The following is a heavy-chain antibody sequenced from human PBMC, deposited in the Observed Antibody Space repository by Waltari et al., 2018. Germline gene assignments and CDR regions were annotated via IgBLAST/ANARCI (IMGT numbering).Heavy chain of an antibody. Sequence: QVQLQESGPGLVKPSETLSLICTVSGDSVNSHYWSWIRQPPAKGLEWIGYIYYSGDSRYNPSLGSRVTMSLDSSKNQFSLKVNYVTASDTAVYYCARTARLLDLWGQGALVTVSS. CDR3: ARTARLLDL. V-gene: IGHV4-59*02. J-gene: IGHJ4*01. D-gene: IGHD4-17*01. CDR1: GDSVNSHY. CDR2: IYYSGDS.